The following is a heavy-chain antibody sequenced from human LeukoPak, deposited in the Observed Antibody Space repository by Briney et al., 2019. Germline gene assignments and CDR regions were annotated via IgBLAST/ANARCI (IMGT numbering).Heavy chain of an antibody. CDR2: IYYSGST. V-gene: IGHV4-31*03. CDR1: GGSISSGGYY. Sequence: SQTLSLTCTVSGGSISSGGYYWSWIRQHPGKGLEWIGYIYYSGSTYYNPSLKSRVTISVDTSKNQFSLKLSSVTAADTAMYYCARDRDGYDSSGYYYWGQGTLVTVAS. D-gene: IGHD3-22*01. CDR3: ARDRDGYDSSGYYY. J-gene: IGHJ4*02.